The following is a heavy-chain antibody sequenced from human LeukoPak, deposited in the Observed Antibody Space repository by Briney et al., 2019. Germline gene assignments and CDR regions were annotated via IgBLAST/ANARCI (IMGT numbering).Heavy chain of an antibody. CDR2: IYPGDSDT. V-gene: IGHV5-51*01. J-gene: IGHJ4*02. CDR1: GYSFTSYC. D-gene: IGHD6-19*01. Sequence: AESLKSSSKGAGYSFTSYCIGWVRQMPGKGVEWMGIIYPGDSDTRYSPSFQGQVTISADKSISTAYLQWSSLKASDTAMYYCARGWSSGWYADYWGQGTLVTVSS. CDR3: ARGWSSGWYADY.